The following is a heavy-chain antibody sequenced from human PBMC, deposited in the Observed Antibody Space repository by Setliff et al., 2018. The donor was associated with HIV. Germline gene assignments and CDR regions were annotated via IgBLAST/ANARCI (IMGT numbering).Heavy chain of an antibody. Sequence: GGSLRLSCAASGFTFTTYWMSWVRQSPGKGLVWVSHSNSDGSSTTYADSVKGRFTISRDNAKNTLYLQMNSLRAEDTAVYFCAGSRGYFVKADWGQGTLVTVSS. V-gene: IGHV3-74*01. J-gene: IGHJ4*02. D-gene: IGHD3-22*01. CDR1: GFTFTTYW. CDR3: AGSRGYFVKAD. CDR2: SNSDGSST.